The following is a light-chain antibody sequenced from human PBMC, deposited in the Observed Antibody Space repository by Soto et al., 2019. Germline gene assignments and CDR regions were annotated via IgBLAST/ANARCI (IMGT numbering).Light chain of an antibody. CDR3: LQYYDYRT. V-gene: IGKV1-5*03. Sequence: DIQMTQSPSTLSASVGDRVTITCRASQSINSLLAWFQQKPGKAPEILIYKASSLESGVPSGFSGSGSGTEFTLTISSLQPDDSATYYCLQYYDYRTFGQGTKVDIK. J-gene: IGKJ1*01. CDR1: QSINSL. CDR2: KAS.